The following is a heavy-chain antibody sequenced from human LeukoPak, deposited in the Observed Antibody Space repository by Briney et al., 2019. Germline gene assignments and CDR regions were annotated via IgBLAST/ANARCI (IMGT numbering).Heavy chain of an antibody. D-gene: IGHD6-19*01. J-gene: IGHJ4*02. CDR3: ARTSIWYSSGWYGY. CDR1: GGSFSGYY. Sequence: SETLSLTYAVYGGSFSGYYWSWIRQPPGKGLEWIGEINHSGSTNYNPSLKSRVTISVDTSKNQFSLKLSSVTAADTAVYYCARTSIWYSSGWYGYWGQGTLVTVSS. V-gene: IGHV4-34*01. CDR2: INHSGST.